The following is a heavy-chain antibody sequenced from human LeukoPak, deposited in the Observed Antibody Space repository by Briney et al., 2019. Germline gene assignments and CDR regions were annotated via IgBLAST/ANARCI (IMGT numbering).Heavy chain of an antibody. J-gene: IGHJ6*03. CDR2: ISSNGGST. CDR1: GFTFSNYG. Sequence: GGSLRLSCAASGFTFSNYGMHWVRQAPGKGLEYVSAISSNGGSTYYANSMKGRFTISRDNSKNTLYLQMGSLRAEDMAVYYCARSLERSGPYYYYMDVWGQGTLVTVSS. CDR3: ARSLERSGPYYYYMDV. D-gene: IGHD1-1*01. V-gene: IGHV3-64*01.